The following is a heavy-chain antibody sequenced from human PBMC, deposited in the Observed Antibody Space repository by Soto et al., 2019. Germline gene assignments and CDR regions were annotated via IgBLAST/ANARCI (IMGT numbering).Heavy chain of an antibody. D-gene: IGHD2-15*01. CDR2: IYSGGST. Sequence: EVQLVESGGGLVQPGGSLRLSCAASGFTVSSNYMSWVRQAPGKGLEWVSVIYSGGSTYYADSVKGRFTISRDNSKNTLYLQMNSLRAEDTAVSYCAREGSDCSGGSCYRNWFDPWGQGTLVTVSS. V-gene: IGHV3-66*01. CDR3: AREGSDCSGGSCYRNWFDP. J-gene: IGHJ5*02. CDR1: GFTVSSNY.